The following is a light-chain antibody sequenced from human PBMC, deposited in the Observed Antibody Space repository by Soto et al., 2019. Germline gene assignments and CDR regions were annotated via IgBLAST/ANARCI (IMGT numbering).Light chain of an antibody. CDR1: QSVSSN. J-gene: IGKJ4*01. CDR3: QQYNNWPPRT. Sequence: EIVMTQSPATLSVSPGERATLSCRASQSVSSNLAWYQQKPGQAPRLLIYDASTRATGIPARFSGSGSGRECSLTISSRLSEEFAAYYCQQYNNWPPRTFGEGTKVEIK. V-gene: IGKV3-15*01. CDR2: DAS.